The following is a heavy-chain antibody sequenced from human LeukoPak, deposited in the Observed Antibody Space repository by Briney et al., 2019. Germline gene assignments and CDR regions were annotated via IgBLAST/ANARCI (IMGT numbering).Heavy chain of an antibody. CDR1: GGSTSSYY. CDR2: IYYSGST. V-gene: IGHV4-59*01. CDR3: ARAAGPLAAPDF. D-gene: IGHD6-13*01. J-gene: IGHJ4*02. Sequence: PSETLSLTCTVSGGSTSSYYWSWIRQPPGKGLEWIGYIYYSGSTNYNPSLKSRVTISVDTSKNQFSLKLSSVTAADTAVYYCARAAGPLAAPDFWGQGTPVTVSS.